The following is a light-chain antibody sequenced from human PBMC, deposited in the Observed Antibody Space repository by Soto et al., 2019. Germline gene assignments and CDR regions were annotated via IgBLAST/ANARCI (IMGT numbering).Light chain of an antibody. CDR2: EVT. V-gene: IGLV2-8*01. CDR1: SSDVVGSDY. CDR3: SSFARGDNPHVL. Sequence: QSVLTQPPSASGSPGQSVTISCTGTSSDVVGSDYVSWYQQHPGKAPKLIIYEVTKRPAGVPDRFSGSKSGNTASLTVSGLRADDESYYYCSSFARGDNPHVLFGGGTKVTVL. J-gene: IGLJ2*01.